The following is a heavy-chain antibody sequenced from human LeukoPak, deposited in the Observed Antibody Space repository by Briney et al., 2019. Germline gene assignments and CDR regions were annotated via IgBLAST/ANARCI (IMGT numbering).Heavy chain of an antibody. CDR2: INSDGSST. V-gene: IGHV3-74*01. CDR1: GFTFSNYW. Sequence: GGSLRLSCAASGFTFSNYWMHWVRQAPGKGLVWVSRINSDGSSTSYADSVKGRFTISRDNAKNTLYLQMNSLRAEDTAVYYCARGSGDGYNYGFFDYWGQGTLVTVSS. D-gene: IGHD5-24*01. J-gene: IGHJ4*02. CDR3: ARGSGDGYNYGFFDY.